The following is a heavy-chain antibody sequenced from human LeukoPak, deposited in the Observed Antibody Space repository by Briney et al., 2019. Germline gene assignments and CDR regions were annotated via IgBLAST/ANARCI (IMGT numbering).Heavy chain of an antibody. J-gene: IGHJ4*02. V-gene: IGHV3-23*01. D-gene: IGHD3-9*01. Sequence: PGGSLRLSCAASGFTFSSYAMSWVRQAPGKGLEWVSAISGSGGSTYYADSAKGRFTISRDNSKNTLYLQMNSLRAEDTAVYYCAKGGSPFDFDSAFDYWGQGTLVTVSS. CDR3: AKGGSPFDFDSAFDY. CDR1: GFTFSSYA. CDR2: ISGSGGST.